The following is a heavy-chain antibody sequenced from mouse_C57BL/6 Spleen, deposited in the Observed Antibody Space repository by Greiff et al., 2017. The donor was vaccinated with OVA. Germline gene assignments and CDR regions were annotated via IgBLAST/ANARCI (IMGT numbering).Heavy chain of an antibody. CDR3: ATGTGTEFAY. D-gene: IGHD4-1*01. V-gene: IGHV1-64*01. Sequence: QVQLQQPGAELVKPGASVKLSCKASGYTFTSYWMHWVKQRPGQGLEWIGMIHPNSGSTNYNEKFKSKATLTVDKSSSTAYMQLSSLTSEDSAVYYCATGTGTEFAYWGQGTLVTVSA. J-gene: IGHJ3*01. CDR2: IHPNSGST. CDR1: GYTFTSYW.